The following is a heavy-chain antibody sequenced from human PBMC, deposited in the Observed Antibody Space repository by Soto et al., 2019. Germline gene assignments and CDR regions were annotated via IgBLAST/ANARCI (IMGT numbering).Heavy chain of an antibody. Sequence: GGSLRLSCAASEFTFSSYNMNWVRQAPGKGLEWVSYISSSGSTIKNADSVKGRFTISRDNAMNSLYLQMNSLRAEDTAVYYCARGTGATQYTFDVWGQGTMVTVSS. CDR3: ARGTGATQYTFDV. D-gene: IGHD1-26*01. J-gene: IGHJ3*01. CDR2: ISSSGSTI. V-gene: IGHV3-48*01. CDR1: EFTFSSYN.